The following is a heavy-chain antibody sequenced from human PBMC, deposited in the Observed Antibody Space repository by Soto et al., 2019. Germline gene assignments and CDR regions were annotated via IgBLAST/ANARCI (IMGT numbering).Heavy chain of an antibody. CDR2: ISAGGGNT. Sequence: EVQLLESGGGLVQPGGSRRLSVEAFGFSFSTYPLGWFARAPGKGLEWVSGISAGGGNTYYADSVRGRFTISRDNSKNTVDLQISSLRAEDTALYYCAKHSEYQLLSWLDPWGLGTLVTVSS. V-gene: IGHV3-23*01. CDR3: AKHSEYQLLSWLDP. D-gene: IGHD2-2*01. J-gene: IGHJ5*02. CDR1: GFSFSTYP.